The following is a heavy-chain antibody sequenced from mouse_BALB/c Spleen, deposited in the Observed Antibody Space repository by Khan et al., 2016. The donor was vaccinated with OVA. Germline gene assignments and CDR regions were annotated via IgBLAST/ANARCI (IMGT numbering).Heavy chain of an antibody. Sequence: EGRLRESGPGLVKPSQSLSLTCTVTGYSITSGYGWNWIRQFPGNKLEWMGYISYSGSTNYNPSLKSRISITRDTSKNQFFLQLNSVTTEDTATYYCARTARIKYWGQGTTLTVSS. CDR2: ISYSGST. CDR3: ARTARIKY. CDR1: GYSITSGYG. D-gene: IGHD1-2*01. V-gene: IGHV3-2*02. J-gene: IGHJ2*01.